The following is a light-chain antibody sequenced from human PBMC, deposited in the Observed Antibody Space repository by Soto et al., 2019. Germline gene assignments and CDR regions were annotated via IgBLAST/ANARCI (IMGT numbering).Light chain of an antibody. Sequence: ELVMTQPPATLSVSPGERATLYCRASQSVSSNLAWYQQKPGQAPRLLIYGASTRATGIPARFSGSGSGTEVTLTISSLQSEELAVDYCQQYNNWPRTVGQGTTGAIK. CDR2: GAS. J-gene: IGKJ1*01. V-gene: IGKV3-15*01. CDR3: QQYNNWPRT. CDR1: QSVSSN.